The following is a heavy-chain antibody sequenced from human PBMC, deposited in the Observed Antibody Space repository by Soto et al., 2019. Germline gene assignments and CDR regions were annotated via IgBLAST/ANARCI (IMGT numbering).Heavy chain of an antibody. D-gene: IGHD1-26*01. CDR3: AIVPYSGSYRVGFDP. J-gene: IGHJ5*02. CDR1: GGSISSYY. V-gene: IGHV4-59*01. CDR2: IYYSGST. Sequence: QVQLQESGPGLVKPSETLSLTCTVSGGSISSYYWSWIRQPPGKGLEWIGYIYYSGSTNYNPSLKSGVTISVDTSKNQFSLKLSSVTAADTAVYYCAIVPYSGSYRVGFDPWGQGTLVTVSS.